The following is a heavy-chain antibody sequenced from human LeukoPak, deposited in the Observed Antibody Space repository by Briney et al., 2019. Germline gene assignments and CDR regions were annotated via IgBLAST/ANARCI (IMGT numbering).Heavy chain of an antibody. V-gene: IGHV4-59*01. J-gene: IGHJ4*02. CDR1: GGSISGYH. Sequence: SETLSLTCSVSGGSISGYHWGWIRQPPGKGLEWIGYIFYSGTTNYNPSLKSRATISVDTSKNQFSLKLTSVTAADTAVYYCARQVVTTAPLGYWGQGTLVTVSS. D-gene: IGHD2-21*02. CDR2: IFYSGTT. CDR3: ARQVVTTAPLGY.